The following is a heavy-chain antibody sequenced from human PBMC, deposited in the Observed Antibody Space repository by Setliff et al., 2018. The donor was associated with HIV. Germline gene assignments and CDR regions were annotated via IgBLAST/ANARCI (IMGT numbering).Heavy chain of an antibody. D-gene: IGHD1-26*01. V-gene: IGHV4-34*01. J-gene: IGHJ4*02. CDR3: ARVGSYYSIDY. CDR1: GGSFSGYY. CDR2: INHSGNT. Sequence: ASETLSLTCAVYGGSFSGYYWSWIRQPPGKGLEWIGQINHSGNTNYNPSLKSRVTISVDTSKNQFSLRLTSVTAADTAVYYCARVGSYYSIDYWGRGTLVTVSS.